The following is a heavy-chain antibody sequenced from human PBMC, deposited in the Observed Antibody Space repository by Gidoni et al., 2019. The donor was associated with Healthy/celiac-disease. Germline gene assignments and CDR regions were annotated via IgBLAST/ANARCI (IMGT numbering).Heavy chain of an antibody. CDR2: INPNSGGT. V-gene: IGHV1-2*06. CDR3: ASLDYGSGTLGDY. D-gene: IGHD3-10*01. J-gene: IGHJ4*02. CDR1: GYTFTGYY. Sequence: QVQLVQSGAEVKKHGASVKVSCKASGYTFTGYYMHWVRQAPGQGLEWMGRINPNSGGTTYAQKFQGRVTMTRDTSISTAYMELSRLRSDDTAVYYCASLDYGSGTLGDYWGQGTLVTVSS.